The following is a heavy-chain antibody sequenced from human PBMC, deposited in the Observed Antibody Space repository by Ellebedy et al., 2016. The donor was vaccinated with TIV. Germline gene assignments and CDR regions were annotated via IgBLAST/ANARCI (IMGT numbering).Heavy chain of an antibody. V-gene: IGHV4-59*01. J-gene: IGHJ4*02. CDR3: ARTKAVAGTFCFDF. Sequence: SETLSLTCTVSGGSINSYYWSWIRQPPGKGLEWIGYVFYSGSTHYNPSLKSRVTISVDTSRNQFSLKLNSVTAADTAVYYCARTKAVAGTFCFDFWGQGTLVPVSS. CDR1: GGSINSYY. CDR2: VFYSGST. D-gene: IGHD6-19*01.